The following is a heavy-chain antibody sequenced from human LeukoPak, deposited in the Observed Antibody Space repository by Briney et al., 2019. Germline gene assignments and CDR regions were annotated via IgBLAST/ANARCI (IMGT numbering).Heavy chain of an antibody. CDR1: GGSISSGSYY. CDR3: ARANSHYCSSTSCPLSRGYYFDY. Sequence: PSETLSLTCTVSGGSISSGSYYWSWIRQPAGKGLEWIGRIYTSGSTNYNPSLKSRVTISVDTSKNQFSLKLSSVTAADTAVYYCARANSHYCSSTSCPLSRGYYFDYWGQGTLVTVSS. J-gene: IGHJ4*02. D-gene: IGHD2-2*01. CDR2: IYTSGST. V-gene: IGHV4-61*02.